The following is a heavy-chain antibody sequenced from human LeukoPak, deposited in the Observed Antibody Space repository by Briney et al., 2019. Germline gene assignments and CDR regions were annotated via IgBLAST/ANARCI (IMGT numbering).Heavy chain of an antibody. CDR3: TTDGYSVAATLDY. V-gene: IGHV3-15*01. D-gene: IGHD6-19*01. CDR2: IKSKTDGGTT. CDR1: GFTFSNAW. Sequence: PGGSLRLSCAASGFTFSNAWMSWVRQAPGKGLEWVGRIKSKTDGGTTDYAAPVKGRFTLSRDDSKNTVYLQMNSLKTEDAAVYYCTTDGYSVAATLDYWGQGTLVTVSS. J-gene: IGHJ4*02.